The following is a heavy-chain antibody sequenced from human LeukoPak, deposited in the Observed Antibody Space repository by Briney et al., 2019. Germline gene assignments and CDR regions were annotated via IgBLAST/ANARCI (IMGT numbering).Heavy chain of an antibody. CDR1: GFTFSSYA. J-gene: IGHJ4*02. D-gene: IGHD4-23*01. CDR3: ARGGGNCLDH. V-gene: IGHV3-30-3*01. Sequence: GRSLRLSCAASGFTFSSYAMHWVRQAPGKGLEWVAVISYDGSNKYYADSVKGRFTISRNNSKNTLYLQMNSLRAEDTAVYYCARGGGNCLDHWGQGTLVTVSS. CDR2: ISYDGSNK.